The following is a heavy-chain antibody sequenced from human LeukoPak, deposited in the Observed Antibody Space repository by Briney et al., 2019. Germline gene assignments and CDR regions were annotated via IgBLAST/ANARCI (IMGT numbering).Heavy chain of an antibody. Sequence: GGSLRLSCAASGFTFSSYEMNWVRQAPGKGLEWVSYISSSGSTIYYADSVKGRFTISRDNAKNSLYLQMNSLRAEDTAVYYCARVNWNYAFDYWGQGTLVTVSS. V-gene: IGHV3-48*03. J-gene: IGHJ4*02. D-gene: IGHD1-7*01. CDR1: GFTFSSYE. CDR2: ISSSGSTI. CDR3: ARVNWNYAFDY.